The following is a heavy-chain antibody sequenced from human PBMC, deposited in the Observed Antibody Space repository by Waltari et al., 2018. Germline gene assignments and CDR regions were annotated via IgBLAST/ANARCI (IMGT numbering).Heavy chain of an antibody. D-gene: IGHD5-18*01. J-gene: IGHJ4*02. CDR2: INPNSGGT. CDR3: ARDRARYTAMVDY. CDR1: GYTFPGYY. V-gene: IGHV1-2*02. Sequence: QAQLVQSGAEVKKPGASVKGSCLASGYTFPGYYLTWVRQAPGQGLEWMGWINPNSGGTNYAQKFQGRVTMTRDTSISTAYMELSRLRSDDTAVYYCARDRARYTAMVDYWGQGTLVTVSS.